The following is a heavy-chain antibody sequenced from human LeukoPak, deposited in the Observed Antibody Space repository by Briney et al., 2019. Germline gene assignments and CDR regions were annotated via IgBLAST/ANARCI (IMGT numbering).Heavy chain of an antibody. CDR3: ASYGSYANWFDP. CDR1: GGSISSYY. V-gene: IGHV4-59*01. CDR2: IYYSGST. J-gene: IGHJ5*02. D-gene: IGHD1-26*01. Sequence: PSETLSLTCTVSGGSISSYYWSWIRQPPGKGLEWIGYIYYSGSTNYNPSLKSRVTISVDTSKNQFSLKLSTVTAAATAVYYCASYGSYANWFDPWGQGTLVTVSS.